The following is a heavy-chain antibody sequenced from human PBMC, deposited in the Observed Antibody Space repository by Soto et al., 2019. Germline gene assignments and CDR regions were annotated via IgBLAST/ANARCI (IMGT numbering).Heavy chain of an antibody. V-gene: IGHV5-10-1*01. Sequence: LGAYLKISCTASGYIFANFWISWIRQTPERGLEWGVRVFPRESYADYSPLFRGHVTLSFDLSTKSVPLHWSSLTAADRGVHFCARRGCSGGDCCSVPGQNYFYGLDVWGQGTTVTVSS. D-gene: IGHD2-21*02. J-gene: IGHJ6*02. CDR2: VFPRESYA. CDR3: ARRGCSGGDCCSVPGQNYFYGLDV. CDR1: GYIFANFW.